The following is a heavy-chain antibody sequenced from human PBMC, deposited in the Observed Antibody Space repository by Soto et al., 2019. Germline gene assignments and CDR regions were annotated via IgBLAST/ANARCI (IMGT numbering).Heavy chain of an antibody. CDR3: ARVERGTATTVVDAFDI. Sequence: SETLSLTCAVYGGFVSSGSYYWSWIRQPPGKGLEWIGEMSHSGGTHFNPSLKSRVTISVDTSKNQFSLKMSSVTAADTALYYCARVERGTATTVVDAFDIWGPGTMVTVAS. CDR2: MSHSGGT. J-gene: IGHJ3*02. CDR1: GGFVSSGSYY. V-gene: IGHV4-61*01. D-gene: IGHD1-1*01.